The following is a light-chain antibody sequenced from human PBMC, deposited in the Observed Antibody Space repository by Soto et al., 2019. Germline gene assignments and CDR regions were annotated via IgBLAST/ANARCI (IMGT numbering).Light chain of an antibody. J-gene: IGKJ5*01. V-gene: IGKV3-11*01. CDR3: LQRRNWPRTP. CDR2: DAS. Sequence: EIVLTQSPATLSLSPGERATLSCRASQSVSSYLAWYQQKPGQAPRLLIYDASNRATGIPARFSGSGSGTDFPLTISSLEPKVFAVYYCLQRRNWPRTPFGQGTRREIK. CDR1: QSVSSY.